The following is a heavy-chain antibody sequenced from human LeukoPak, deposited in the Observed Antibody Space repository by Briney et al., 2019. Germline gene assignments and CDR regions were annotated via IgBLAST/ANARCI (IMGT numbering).Heavy chain of an antibody. Sequence: GGSLRLSCAASGFTFSSYSMNWVRQAPGKGLEWVSYISSSSSTIYYADFVKGRFTISRDNAKNSLYLQMNSLRAEDTAVYYCARESGYCSSTSCSPLSAFDIWGQGTMVTVSS. CDR2: ISSSSSTI. V-gene: IGHV3-48*01. CDR3: ARESGYCSSTSCSPLSAFDI. J-gene: IGHJ3*02. CDR1: GFTFSSYS. D-gene: IGHD2-2*01.